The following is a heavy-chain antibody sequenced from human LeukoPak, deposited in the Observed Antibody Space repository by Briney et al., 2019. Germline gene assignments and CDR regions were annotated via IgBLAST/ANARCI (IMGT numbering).Heavy chain of an antibody. CDR3: AKTHSHFPPYFDY. V-gene: IGHV4-4*02. CDR2: IFYSGSI. J-gene: IGHJ4*02. CDR1: GGSISTYNW. Sequence: PSETLSLTCAVSGGSISTYNWWSWVRQPPGKGLEWIGEIFYSGSINYNPSLKSRVTLSLDKSKNQFSLQLSSVTAADTAMYYCAKTHSHFPPYFDYWGQGTLVIVSS. D-gene: IGHD4-11*01.